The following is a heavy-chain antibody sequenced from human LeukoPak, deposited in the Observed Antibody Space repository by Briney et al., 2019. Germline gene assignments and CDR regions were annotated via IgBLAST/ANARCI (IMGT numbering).Heavy chain of an antibody. V-gene: IGHV3-20*04. J-gene: IGHJ6*03. CDR3: AKARGSTYYYYMDV. CDR1: GFTFDDYG. D-gene: IGHD3-10*01. CDR2: INWNGGST. Sequence: PGGSLRLSCAASGFTFDDYGMSWVRQAPGKGLEWVSGINWNGGSTGYADSVKGRFTISRDNAKNSLYLQMNSLRAEDTALYYCAKARGSTYYYYMDVWGKGTTVTVSS.